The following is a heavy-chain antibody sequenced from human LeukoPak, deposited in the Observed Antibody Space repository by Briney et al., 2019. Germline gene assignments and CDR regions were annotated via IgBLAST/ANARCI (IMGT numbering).Heavy chain of an antibody. CDR1: GYTFTSYA. CDR3: ARGPPFHCSSTSCSKYDY. Sequence: ASVKVSCKASGYTFTSYAMHWVRQAPGQRLEWMGWINAGNGNTKYSQEFQGRVAITRDTSAGTAYMELSSLRSEDTAVYYCARGPPFHCSSTSCSKYDYWGQGTLVTVSS. V-gene: IGHV1-3*03. J-gene: IGHJ4*02. CDR2: INAGNGNT. D-gene: IGHD2-2*01.